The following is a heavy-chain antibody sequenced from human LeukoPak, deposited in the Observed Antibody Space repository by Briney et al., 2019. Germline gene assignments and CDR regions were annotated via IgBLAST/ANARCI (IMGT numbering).Heavy chain of an antibody. D-gene: IGHD1-7*01. J-gene: IGHJ3*02. CDR1: GYTFTSYD. V-gene: IGHV1-8*01. Sequence: ASVKVSCKASGYTFTSYDINWVRQATGQGLEWMGWMNPNSGNTGYAQKFQGRVTMTRNTSISTAYMELSSLRSEDTAVYYCATRGRGLYELKLLGSFDIWGQGTMVTVSS. CDR3: ATRGRGLYELKLLGSFDI. CDR2: MNPNSGNT.